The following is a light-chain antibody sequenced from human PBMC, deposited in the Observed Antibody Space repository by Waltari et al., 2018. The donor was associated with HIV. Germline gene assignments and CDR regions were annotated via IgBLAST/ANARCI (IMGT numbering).Light chain of an antibody. CDR1: SSDVRSYNR. V-gene: IGLV2-18*02. J-gene: IGLJ2*01. Sequence: QSALTQPPSVSGSPGQPVTISCTATSSDVRSYNRVSWYQQPPGTAPKLMIYEFTKRPAAVPHRFSGSKSGNTASLTISGLQAEDEADYYCSSYTSSSTVVFGGGTKLTVL. CDR2: EFT. CDR3: SSYTSSSTVV.